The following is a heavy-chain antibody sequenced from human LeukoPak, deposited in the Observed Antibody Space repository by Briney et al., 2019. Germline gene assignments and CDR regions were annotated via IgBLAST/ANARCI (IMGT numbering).Heavy chain of an antibody. CDR3: AREASGDYIRYYYYMDV. D-gene: IGHD3-3*01. Sequence: ASVKVSCKASGYTFTGYHMHWVRQAPGQGLEWMGWINPNSGGTNYAQKFQGRVTMTRDTSISTAYMELSRLRSDDTAVYYCAREASGDYIRYYYYMDVWGKGTTVTVSS. CDR1: GYTFTGYH. CDR2: INPNSGGT. V-gene: IGHV1-2*02. J-gene: IGHJ6*03.